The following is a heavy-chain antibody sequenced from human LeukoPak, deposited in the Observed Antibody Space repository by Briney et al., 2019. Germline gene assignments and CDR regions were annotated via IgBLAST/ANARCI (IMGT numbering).Heavy chain of an antibody. CDR3: ARARRVSLQWLPKSNWFDP. J-gene: IGHJ5*02. D-gene: IGHD6-19*01. CDR1: GYTFTGYY. Sequence: ASVKVSCKASGYTFTGYYMHWVRQAPGQGLGWMGWINPNSGGTNYAQKFQGRVTMTRDTSISTAYMELSRLRSDDTAVYYCARARRVSLQWLPKSNWFDPWGQGTPVTVSS. CDR2: INPNSGGT. V-gene: IGHV1-2*02.